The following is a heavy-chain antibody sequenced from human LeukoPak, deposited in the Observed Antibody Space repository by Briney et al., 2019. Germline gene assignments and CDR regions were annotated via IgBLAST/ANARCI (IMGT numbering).Heavy chain of an antibody. V-gene: IGHV3-20*04. CDR3: ARGTEDYGGNSGYFQH. Sequence: GGSLRLSCPASGFTFDDYGMSWVRQAPGKGLEWVSGINWNGGSTGYADSVKGRFTISRDNAKNSLYLQMNSLRAEDTALYYCARGTEDYGGNSGYFQHWGRGTLVTASS. D-gene: IGHD4-23*01. CDR2: INWNGGST. CDR1: GFTFDDYG. J-gene: IGHJ1*01.